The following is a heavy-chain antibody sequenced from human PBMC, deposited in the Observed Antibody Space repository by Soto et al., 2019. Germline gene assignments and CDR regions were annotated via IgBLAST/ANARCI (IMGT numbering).Heavy chain of an antibody. V-gene: IGHV3-30-3*01. Sequence: QVQLVESGGGVVQPGRSLRLSCAASGFTFNNYAMYWVRQAPGKGLEWMAVISDDGINTYYADSVKGRFTISRDNSKNPLYLQMNSLRPEDTAVYNCARGMITFGGYWGQGTMVTVSS. CDR1: GFTFNNYA. D-gene: IGHD3-16*01. J-gene: IGHJ4*02. CDR2: ISDDGINT. CDR3: ARGMITFGGY.